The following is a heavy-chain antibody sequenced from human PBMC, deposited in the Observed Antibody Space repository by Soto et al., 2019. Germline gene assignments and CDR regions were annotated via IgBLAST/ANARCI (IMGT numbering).Heavy chain of an antibody. CDR3: AARSYSSSWYGY. V-gene: IGHV1-58*01. Sequence: QMQLVQSGPEVKKPGTSVKVSCKASGFTFTSSAVQWVRQARGQRLEWIGWIVVGSGNTNYAQKFQERVTITRDMSTSTAYMELSSLGSEDTAVYYCAARSYSSSWYGYWGQGTLVTVSS. J-gene: IGHJ4*02. D-gene: IGHD6-13*01. CDR2: IVVGSGNT. CDR1: GFTFTSSA.